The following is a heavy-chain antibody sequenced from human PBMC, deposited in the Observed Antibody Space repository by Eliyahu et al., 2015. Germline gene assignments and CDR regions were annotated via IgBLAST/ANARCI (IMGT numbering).Heavy chain of an antibody. D-gene: IGHD3-9*01. Sequence: QITLKESGPPLVRPTQTLTLTCTFSGFSLDTSGVGVGWFRQPPGKALEWLAVIFWDDDEHYNPALKRKVTITKDTSKNQVVLTMANVDPLDSATYYCAHRLRPDGNGARYWFDPWGQGTLVTVSS. V-gene: IGHV2-5*02. CDR1: GFSLDTSGVG. CDR3: AHRLRPDGNGARYWFDP. CDR2: IFWDDDE. J-gene: IGHJ5*02.